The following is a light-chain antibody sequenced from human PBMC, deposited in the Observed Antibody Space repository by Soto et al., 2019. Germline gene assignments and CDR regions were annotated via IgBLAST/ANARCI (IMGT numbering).Light chain of an antibody. V-gene: IGKV1-5*01. CDR1: QSIRNW. CDR2: GAS. Sequence: DIQMTQSPSTLSASVGDRVTITCRASQSIRNWLAWYQDKPGKAPKLRIYGASSLESGVPSRFSGSGSGTEFTLTIGGLQPDDFATYYCQHYNAFPWPFGQGTKVEIK. CDR3: QHYNAFPWP. J-gene: IGKJ1*01.